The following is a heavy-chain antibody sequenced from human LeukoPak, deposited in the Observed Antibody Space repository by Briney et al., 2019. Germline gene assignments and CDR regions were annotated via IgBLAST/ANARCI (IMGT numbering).Heavy chain of an antibody. V-gene: IGHV3-30*18. CDR3: AKDPNGIAAAGNY. D-gene: IGHD6-13*01. Sequence: GGSLRLSCAASGFTFSSYGMHWVRQAPGEGLEWVAVISYDGSNKYYADSVKGRFTISRDNSKNTLYLQMNSLRAEDTAVYYCAKDPNGIAAAGNYWGQGTLVTVSS. CDR1: GFTFSSYG. CDR2: ISYDGSNK. J-gene: IGHJ4*02.